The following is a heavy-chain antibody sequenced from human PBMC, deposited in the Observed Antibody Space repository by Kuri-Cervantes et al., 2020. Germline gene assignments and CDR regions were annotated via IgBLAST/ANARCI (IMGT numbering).Heavy chain of an antibody. CDR1: GYTFTSYG. CDR2: ISAYNGNT. V-gene: IGHV1-18*01. CDR3: ARDLEYSSSSPFYGMDV. Sequence: ASVKVSCKASGYTFTSYGISWVRQAPGQGLEWMGWISAYNGNTNYAQKLQGRVTMTTDTSTSTAYMELRSLRSDDTAVYYCARDLEYSSSSPFYGMDVWGQGTTVTVSS. D-gene: IGHD6-6*01. J-gene: IGHJ6*02.